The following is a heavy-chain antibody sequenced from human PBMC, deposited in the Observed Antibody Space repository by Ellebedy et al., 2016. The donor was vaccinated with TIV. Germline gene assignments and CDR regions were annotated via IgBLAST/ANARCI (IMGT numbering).Heavy chain of an antibody. J-gene: IGHJ3*02. CDR2: INQDGSEK. D-gene: IGHD4-17*01. CDR1: AFNFSSYW. V-gene: IGHV3-7*01. CDR3: ASDGSYGDFLSPTHAFEN. Sequence: GESLKISCAASAFNFSSYWMTWVRQAPGKGLEWVANINQDGSEKHYVDSVEGRFTISRDNAKKSLYLQMISLRAEDTAVYYCASDGSYGDFLSPTHAFENWGQGTMVIVSS.